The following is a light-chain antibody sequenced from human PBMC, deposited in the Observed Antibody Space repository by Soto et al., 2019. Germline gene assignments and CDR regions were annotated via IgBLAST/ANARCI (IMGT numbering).Light chain of an antibody. Sequence: EIQMTQSPSTLSGSVGDRVTITCRASQTISSWLAWYQQKPGKAPKLLIYKASTLKSGVPSRFSGSGSGTEFTLTISSLQPDDFAPYYCQPYNSYSEAFGPGTKV. CDR1: QTISSW. CDR2: KAS. V-gene: IGKV1-5*03. CDR3: QPYNSYSEA. J-gene: IGKJ1*01.